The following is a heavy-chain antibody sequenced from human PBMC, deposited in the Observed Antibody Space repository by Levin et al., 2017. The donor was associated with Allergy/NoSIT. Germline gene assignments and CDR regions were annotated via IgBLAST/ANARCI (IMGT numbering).Heavy chain of an antibody. CDR3: ARDRGECTLPD. V-gene: IGHV3-11*01. CDR2: ISSLGSTI. J-gene: IGHJ4*02. D-gene: IGHD3-16*01. Sequence: GESLKISCEASGFTFSDYYMNWIRQAPGKGLEWVAYISSLGSTINYADSVKGRFTISRDNAENSLYLQMNSLRAEDTAVYYCARDRGECTLPDWGQGTLVTVSS. CDR1: GFTFSDYY.